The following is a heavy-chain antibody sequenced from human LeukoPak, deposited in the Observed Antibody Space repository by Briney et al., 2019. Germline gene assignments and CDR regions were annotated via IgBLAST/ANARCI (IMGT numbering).Heavy chain of an antibody. V-gene: IGHV1-69*13. D-gene: IGHD3-10*01. CDR2: IIPIFGTA. CDR1: GGTFSSYA. J-gene: IGHJ6*03. Sequence: ASVKVSCKASGGTFSSYAISWVRQAPGQGLEWMGGIIPIFGTANYAQKFQGRVTITADESTSTAYMELSSLRSEDTAVYYCARDLPYYYGSAQRGGTYYMDVWGKGTTVTISS. CDR3: ARDLPYYYGSAQRGGTYYMDV.